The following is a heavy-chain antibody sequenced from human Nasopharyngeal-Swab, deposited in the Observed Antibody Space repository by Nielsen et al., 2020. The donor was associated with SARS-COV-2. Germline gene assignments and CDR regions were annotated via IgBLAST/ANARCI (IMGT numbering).Heavy chain of an antibody. D-gene: IGHD3-22*01. CDR2: IIPIFGTA. V-gene: IGHV1-69*13. Sequence: SVKVSCKASGGTFSSYAISWVRQAPGQGLEWMGGIIPIFGTANYAQKFQGRVTITADESTSTAYMELSSLRSEDTAVYYCARGGDYYDSSGYYYASYYYMDVWGKGTTVIVSS. J-gene: IGHJ6*03. CDR1: GGTFSSYA. CDR3: ARGGDYYDSSGYYYASYYYMDV.